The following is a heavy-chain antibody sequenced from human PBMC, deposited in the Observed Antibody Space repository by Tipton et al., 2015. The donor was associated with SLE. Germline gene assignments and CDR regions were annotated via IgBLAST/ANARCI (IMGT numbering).Heavy chain of an antibody. CDR3: ARQEGPSPFGSGYTYYFDC. CDR2: IYYSGST. V-gene: IGHV4-39*01. Sequence: TLSLTCTVSGGSISSSSYYWGWIRQPPGKGLEWIGSIYYSGSTYYNPSLKSRVTISVDTSKNQFSLKLSSVTAADTAVYYCARQEGPSPFGSGYTYYFDCWGQGTLVTVSS. J-gene: IGHJ4*02. D-gene: IGHD3-3*01. CDR1: GGSISSSSYY.